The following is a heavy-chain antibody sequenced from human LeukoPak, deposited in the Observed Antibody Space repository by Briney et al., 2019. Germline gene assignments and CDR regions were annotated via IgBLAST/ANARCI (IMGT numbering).Heavy chain of an antibody. CDR1: GFSFSTTP. CDR3: ARVAGGGRRFMARKYNYYGMDV. Sequence: GGSLRLSCAASGFSFSTTPMAWVRQAPGKGPEWVSTIIASGSTANDAESVRGRFTTSRDNSKSTLSLQMDSLRVEDTAVYYCARVAGGGRRFMARKYNYYGMDVWGQGTTVTVSS. J-gene: IGHJ6*02. D-gene: IGHD3-3*01. CDR2: IIASGSTA. V-gene: IGHV3-23*01.